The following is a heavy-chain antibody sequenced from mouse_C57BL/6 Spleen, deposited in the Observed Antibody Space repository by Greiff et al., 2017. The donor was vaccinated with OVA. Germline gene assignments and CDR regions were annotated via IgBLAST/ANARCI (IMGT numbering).Heavy chain of an antibody. D-gene: IGHD1-1*01. V-gene: IGHV1-77*01. CDR2: IGPGSGST. Sequence: VQRVESGAELVKPGASVKISCKASGYTFTDYYINWVKQRPGQGLEWIGKIGPGSGSTYYNEKFKGKATLTADKSSSTAYMQLSSLTSEDSAVYFCARAFYYYGSSYKAWFAYWGQGTLVTVSA. CDR1: GYTFTDYY. CDR3: ARAFYYYGSSYKAWFAY. J-gene: IGHJ3*01.